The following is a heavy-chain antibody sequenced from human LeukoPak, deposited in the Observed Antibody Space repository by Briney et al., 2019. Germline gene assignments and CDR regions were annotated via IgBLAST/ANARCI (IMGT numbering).Heavy chain of an antibody. D-gene: IGHD3-22*01. Sequence: GGSLRLSCAASGFTFSSYAMSWVRQAPGKGLEWVSAISGSGGSTYYADSVKGRFTISRDNSKNTLCLQMNSLRAEDTAVYYCAKALRRYSSGYYFDYWGQGTLVTVSS. J-gene: IGHJ4*02. V-gene: IGHV3-23*01. CDR3: AKALRRYSSGYYFDY. CDR1: GFTFSSYA. CDR2: ISGSGGST.